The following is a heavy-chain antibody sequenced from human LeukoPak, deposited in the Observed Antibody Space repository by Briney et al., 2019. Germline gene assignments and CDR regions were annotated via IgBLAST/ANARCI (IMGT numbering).Heavy chain of an antibody. CDR2: IYYSGST. J-gene: IGHJ3*02. CDR3: ARDRTRSITIFGVAPIAFDI. D-gene: IGHD3-3*01. Sequence: KPSETLSLTCTVSGGSISSHYWSWIRQPPGKGLEWIGYIYYSGSTNYNPSLKSRVTISVDTSKNQFSLKLSSVTAADTAVYYCARDRTRSITIFGVAPIAFDIWGQGTMVTVSS. V-gene: IGHV4-59*11. CDR1: GGSISSHY.